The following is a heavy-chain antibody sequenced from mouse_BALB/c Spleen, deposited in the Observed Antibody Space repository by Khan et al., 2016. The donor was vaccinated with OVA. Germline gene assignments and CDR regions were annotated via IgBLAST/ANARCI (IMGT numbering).Heavy chain of an antibody. CDR3: TSGWFPFAY. CDR1: GYTFTSYW. V-gene: IGHV1S22*01. D-gene: IGHD2-3*01. CDR2: INPGSGST. J-gene: IGHJ3*01. Sequence: LQQPGSDLVRPGASVKLSCKASGYTFTSYWMHWVKQRHGQGLEWIGNINPGSGSTNNDEKFKSKGTLTVDTSSSTAYMHLSSLTSEDSAVYYGTSGWFPFAYWGQGTLVTVSA.